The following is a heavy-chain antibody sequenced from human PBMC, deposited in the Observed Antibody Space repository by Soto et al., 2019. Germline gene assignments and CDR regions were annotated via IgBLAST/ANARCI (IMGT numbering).Heavy chain of an antibody. D-gene: IGHD7-27*01. CDR2: IRGSSMVI. J-gene: IGHJ6*03. CDR3: ARDLSWGSNWYYYMDV. Sequence: EVQLVESGGGLVQPGGSLRLSCATSGFILSDCAMNWVRQAPGKGRGWVSYIRGSSMVIDYADSVKGRFTVSRDNARNSLYLQMNSLRAEDTAVYYCARDLSWGSNWYYYMDVWGKGTTVTVSS. V-gene: IGHV3-48*01. CDR1: GFILSDCA.